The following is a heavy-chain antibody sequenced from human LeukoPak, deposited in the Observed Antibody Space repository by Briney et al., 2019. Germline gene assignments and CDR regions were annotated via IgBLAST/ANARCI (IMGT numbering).Heavy chain of an antibody. V-gene: IGHV1-18*01. Sequence: ASVKVSCKASGYTFTSYGIGWVRQAPGQGLEWMGWISAYNGNTNYAQKLQGRVTMTTDTSTSTAYMELRSLRSDDTAVYYCARDENSSGHPSFDYWGQGTLVTVSS. CDR3: ARDENSSGHPSFDY. D-gene: IGHD3-22*01. CDR1: GYTFTSYG. CDR2: ISAYNGNT. J-gene: IGHJ4*02.